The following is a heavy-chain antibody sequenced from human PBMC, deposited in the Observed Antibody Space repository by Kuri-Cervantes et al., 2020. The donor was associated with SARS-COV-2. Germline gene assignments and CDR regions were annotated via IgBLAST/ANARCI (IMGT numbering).Heavy chain of an antibody. CDR1: GFSPSTSGVG. V-gene: IGHV2-5*01. J-gene: IGHJ2*01. CDR3: AHSGGPGFGGYFDL. Sequence: SGPTLVKPTQTLTLTCTFSGFSPSTSGVGVGWIRQPPGKALEWLALIYWNDDKRYSPSLKSRLTITKDTSKNQVVLTMTNMDPVDTATYYCAHSGGPGFGGYFDLWGRGTLVTVSS. D-gene: IGHD3-16*01. CDR2: IYWNDDK.